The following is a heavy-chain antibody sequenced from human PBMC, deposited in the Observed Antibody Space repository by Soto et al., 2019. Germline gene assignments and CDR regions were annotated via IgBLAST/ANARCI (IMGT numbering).Heavy chain of an antibody. CDR2: ISTDGSIT. J-gene: IGHJ4*02. Sequence: EVQLVESGGGLVQPGGSLRLSCAASGLIFSNYKMHWVRQAPGKGLVWVSRISTDGSITDYADSVKGRFTVSRDNAKNPLSLQMNSLSGDDPAVYYCARDTNGLHYWGQGTLVTVSS. D-gene: IGHD2-8*01. V-gene: IGHV3-74*01. CDR1: GLIFSNYK. CDR3: ARDTNGLHY.